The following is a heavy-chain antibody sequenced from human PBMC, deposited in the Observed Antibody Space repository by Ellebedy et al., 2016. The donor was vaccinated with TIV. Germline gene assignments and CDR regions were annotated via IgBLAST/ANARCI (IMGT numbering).Heavy chain of an antibody. V-gene: IGHV3-30*03. CDR1: GFTFNGYG. CDR3: ARPRGITIFERFLYFDL. J-gene: IGHJ2*01. CDR2: ISYVGTYE. Sequence: PGGSLRLSCAASGFTFNGYGMPWVRKPPGKGLNWVDVISYVGTYEDYADYVKGRFTTYRDNSQNTLFLQMDSLRVEDTAVYYCARPRGITIFERFLYFDLWGRGTLVTVSS. D-gene: IGHD3-3*01.